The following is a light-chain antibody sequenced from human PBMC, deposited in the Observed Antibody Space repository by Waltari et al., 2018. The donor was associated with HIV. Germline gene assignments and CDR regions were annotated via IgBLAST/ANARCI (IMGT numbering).Light chain of an antibody. J-gene: IGLJ6*01. Sequence: SYEVTQPPSVAVSPGQTASITCSGYELGDKYTCWYQQKPGQSPLLVIYQDNKRPTGIPERFSGSISGHTATLTISGTLPMDEADYYCQAWGSSTAGVFGTGPKLTLL. V-gene: IGLV3-1*01. CDR3: QAWGSSTAGV. CDR1: ELGDKY. CDR2: QDN.